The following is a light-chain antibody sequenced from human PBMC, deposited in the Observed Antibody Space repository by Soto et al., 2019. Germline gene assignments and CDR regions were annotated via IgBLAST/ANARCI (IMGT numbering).Light chain of an antibody. CDR3: QQDCSSLLT. CDR2: DAS. CDR1: QSVSSSY. Sequence: EIVLTQSPGTLSLSPGERATLSCRASQSVSSSYLAWYQQKPGQAPRLLIYDASSRATGIPDRFSGSGSGTDFTLTISRLEPEDFAVYYCQQDCSSLLTFGGGTKVEIK. J-gene: IGKJ4*01. V-gene: IGKV3-20*01.